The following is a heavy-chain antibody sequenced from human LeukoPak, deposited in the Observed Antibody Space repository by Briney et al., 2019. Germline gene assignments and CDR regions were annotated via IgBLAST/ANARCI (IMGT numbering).Heavy chain of an antibody. D-gene: IGHD6-19*01. J-gene: IGHJ3*02. CDR1: GFTFSSYE. CDR2: ISSSGSTI. V-gene: IGHV3-48*03. CDR3: AREWQWLARGAFDI. Sequence: PGGSLRLSCAASGFTFSSYEMNWVRQAPGKGLEWVSYISSSGSTIYYADSVKGRFTISRDNAKNSLYLQMNSLRAEDTAVYYCAREWQWLARGAFDIWGQGTMVTVSS.